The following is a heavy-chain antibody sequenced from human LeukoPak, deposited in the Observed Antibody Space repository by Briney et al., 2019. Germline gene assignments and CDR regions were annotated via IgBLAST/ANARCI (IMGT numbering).Heavy chain of an antibody. V-gene: IGHV3-30*04. Sequence: GGSLRLSCAASGFTFSSYAMHWVRQAPGKGLEWVAVISYDGSNKYYADSVKGRFTISRDNSKNTLYLQMNSLRAEDTAVYYCARDYYSYGYAGCDPWGQGTLATVSS. CDR1: GFTFSSYA. D-gene: IGHD5-18*01. CDR3: ARDYYSYGYAGCDP. CDR2: ISYDGSNK. J-gene: IGHJ5*02.